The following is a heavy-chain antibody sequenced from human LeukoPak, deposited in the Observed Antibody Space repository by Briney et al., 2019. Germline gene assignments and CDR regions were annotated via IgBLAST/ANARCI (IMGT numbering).Heavy chain of an antibody. J-gene: IGHJ6*03. CDR2: INPNSGGT. Sequence: ASVKVSCTASGYMFTGYYMHWVRQAPGQGLEWMRWINPNSGGTNYAQKFQGRVTMTRDTSISTAYMDLNRLRSDDTAVYYCARVVAVTGTPVYYMDVWGKGTTVTVSS. V-gene: IGHV1-2*02. CDR1: GYMFTGYY. CDR3: ARVVAVTGTPVYYMDV. D-gene: IGHD6-19*01.